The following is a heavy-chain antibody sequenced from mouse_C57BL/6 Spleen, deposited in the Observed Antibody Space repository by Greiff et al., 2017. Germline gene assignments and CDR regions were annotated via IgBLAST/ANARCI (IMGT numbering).Heavy chain of an antibody. CDR2: IYPGDGDT. CDR1: GYAFSSSW. V-gene: IGHV1-82*01. Sequence: QVQLQQSGPELVKPGASVKISCKASGYAFSSSWMNWVKQRPGKGLEGIGRIYPGDGDTNYNGKFKGKATLTADKSSSTAYMQLSSLTSEDSAVYFCARYRATTVVATNYFDYWGQGTTLTVSS. D-gene: IGHD1-1*01. CDR3: ARYRATTVVATNYFDY. J-gene: IGHJ2*01.